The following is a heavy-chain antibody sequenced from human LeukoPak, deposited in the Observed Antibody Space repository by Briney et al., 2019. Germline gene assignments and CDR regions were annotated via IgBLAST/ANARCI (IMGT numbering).Heavy chain of an antibody. CDR1: GGSISSYY. Sequence: PSETLSLTCTVSGGSISSYYWTWIRQPPGKGLDWIGYIYFSGNTDYNPSLKGRVTISIDTSKNQFSLRLSSVTAADTAVYYCARVSAYSSPYFDHWGQGTLVTVSS. CDR2: IYFSGNT. J-gene: IGHJ4*02. V-gene: IGHV4-59*01. D-gene: IGHD4-11*01. CDR3: ARVSAYSSPYFDH.